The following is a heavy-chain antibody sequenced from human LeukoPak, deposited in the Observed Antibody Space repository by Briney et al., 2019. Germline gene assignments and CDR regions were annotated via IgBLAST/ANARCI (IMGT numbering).Heavy chain of an antibody. D-gene: IGHD2-2*01. CDR2: ISSSSSYI. Sequence: GGSLRLSCAASGFTFSSYSMNWVRQAPGKGLEWVSSISSSSSYIYYADSVKGRFTISRDNAKNSLYLQMNSLRAEDTAVYCCARGLPAATNWFDPWGQGTLVTVSS. J-gene: IGHJ5*02. V-gene: IGHV3-21*01. CDR3: ARGLPAATNWFDP. CDR1: GFTFSSYS.